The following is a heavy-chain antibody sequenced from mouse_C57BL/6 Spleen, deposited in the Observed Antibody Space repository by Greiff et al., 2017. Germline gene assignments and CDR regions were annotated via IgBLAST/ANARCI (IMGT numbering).Heavy chain of an antibody. CDR3: AGGVLPIYYAMDY. V-gene: IGHV1-39*01. CDR1: GYSFTDYN. Sequence: VQLKQSGPELVKPGASVKISCKASGYSFTDYNLNWVKQSNGKSLEWIGVINPNYGTTSYNKKFKGKATLTVDQSSRPAYMQLNSLTSEYSAVYYCAGGVLPIYYAMDYWGQGTSVTVSS. D-gene: IGHD1-1*01. CDR2: INPNYGTT. J-gene: IGHJ4*01.